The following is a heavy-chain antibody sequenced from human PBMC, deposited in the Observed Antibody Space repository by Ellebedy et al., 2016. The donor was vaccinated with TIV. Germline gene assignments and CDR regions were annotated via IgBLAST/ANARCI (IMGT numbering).Heavy chain of an antibody. CDR3: ERAPRVYTPEFEY. D-gene: IGHD5-12*01. CDR2: LYSGGST. Sequence: MPSETLSLTCTVSGDSISRYYWSWIRQSAGKGLEWIGRLYSGGSTNYNSSLRSRVTMSVDTSKNQFSLRLSSVTAADTAVYYCERAPRVYTPEFEYWGQGILVTVSS. CDR1: GDSISRYY. J-gene: IGHJ4*02. V-gene: IGHV4-4*07.